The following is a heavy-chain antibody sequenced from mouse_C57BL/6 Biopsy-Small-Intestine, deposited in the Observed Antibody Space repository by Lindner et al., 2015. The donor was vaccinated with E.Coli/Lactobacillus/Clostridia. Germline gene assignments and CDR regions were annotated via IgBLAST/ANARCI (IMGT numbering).Heavy chain of an antibody. CDR3: ARTTTVVPDY. V-gene: IGHV5-17*01. CDR2: ISSGSDAI. D-gene: IGHD1-1*01. Sequence: VQLQESGGGLVKPGGSLKLSCAASGFTFSDYGMHWVRQAPEKGLEGVAYISSGSDAITYADTVKGRFTISRDNAKNTLFLQMTSLRSEDTAMYYCARTTTVVPDYWGQGTTLTVSS. J-gene: IGHJ2*01. CDR1: GFTFSDYG.